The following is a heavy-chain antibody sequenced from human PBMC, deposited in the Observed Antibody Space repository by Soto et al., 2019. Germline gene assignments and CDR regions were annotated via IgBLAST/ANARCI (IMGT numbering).Heavy chain of an antibody. Sequence: QLQLQESGSGPVKPSQTLSLTYAVSGGSISSGGYSWSWIRQPPGKGLEWIGYIYHSGSTYYNPSLKSRVTISVDRSKNQFSLKLSSVTAADTAVYYCAAGGGLPRYYWGQGTLVTVCS. CDR2: IYHSGST. D-gene: IGHD5-12*01. J-gene: IGHJ4*02. CDR3: AAGGGLPRYY. V-gene: IGHV4-30-2*01. CDR1: GGSISSGGYS.